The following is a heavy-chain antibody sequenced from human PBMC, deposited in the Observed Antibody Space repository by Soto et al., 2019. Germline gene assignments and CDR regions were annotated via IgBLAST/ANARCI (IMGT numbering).Heavy chain of an antibody. Sequence: QVQLVESGGGVVQPGRSLRLSCAASGFTFSSYGMHWVRQAPGKGLEWVAVIWYDGSNKYYADSVKGRFTISRDNSKNKLYLQMNSLRAEDTAVYYCASPLFSDYYYMDVWGKGTTVTVSS. V-gene: IGHV3-33*01. CDR3: ASPLFSDYYYMDV. D-gene: IGHD6-19*01. CDR1: GFTFSSYG. J-gene: IGHJ6*03. CDR2: IWYDGSNK.